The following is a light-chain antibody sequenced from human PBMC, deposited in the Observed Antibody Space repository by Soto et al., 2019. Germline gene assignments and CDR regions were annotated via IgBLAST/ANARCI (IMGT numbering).Light chain of an antibody. CDR3: SSYTSISTVV. CDR2: DVS. Sequence: QSALTQPASVSGFPGQSITISCTGTSSDVGGYNYVSWYQQHPGKAPKLMIYDVSNRPSGVSNRFSGSKSGNTASLTISGLQAEDEADYYCSSYTSISTVVFGGGTKLTVL. CDR1: SSDVGGYNY. J-gene: IGLJ2*01. V-gene: IGLV2-14*01.